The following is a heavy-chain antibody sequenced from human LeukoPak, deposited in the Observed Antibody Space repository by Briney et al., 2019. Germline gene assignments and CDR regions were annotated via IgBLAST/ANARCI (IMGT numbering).Heavy chain of an antibody. CDR1: GFTFSSYS. V-gene: IGHV3-21*01. D-gene: IGHD2-2*01. Sequence: GGSLRLSCAASGFTFSSYSMNWVRQAPGKGLEWVSSVSSSSSYIYYADSVKGRFTISRDNAKNSLYLQMNSLRAEDTAVYYCATRGVPAAVYGNWFDPWGQGTLVTVSS. CDR2: VSSSSSYI. CDR3: ATRGVPAAVYGNWFDP. J-gene: IGHJ5*02.